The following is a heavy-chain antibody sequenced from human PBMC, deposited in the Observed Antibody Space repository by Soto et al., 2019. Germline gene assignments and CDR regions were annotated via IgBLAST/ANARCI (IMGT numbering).Heavy chain of an antibody. CDR2: IIPVFGRV. D-gene: IGHD1-26*01. V-gene: IGHV1-69*01. CDR1: GGTFSSRA. Sequence: QVQLVQSGPEVEKTGTSVTVSCKASGGTFSSRAISWVRQAPGQGLEGMGGIIPVFGRVNYSETFQDRVTSIADEATVTVYIDLSSLRSEDTALYYCANASCGTFLGYHGMDIWGQGTTFAVAS. J-gene: IGHJ6*02. CDR3: ANASCGTFLGYHGMDI.